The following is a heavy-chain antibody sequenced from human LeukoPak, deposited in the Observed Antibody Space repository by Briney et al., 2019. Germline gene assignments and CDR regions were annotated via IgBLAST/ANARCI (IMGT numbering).Heavy chain of an antibody. CDR1: GFTFSSYA. Sequence: PGGSLRLSCAASGFTFSSYAMSWVRQAPGKGLEWVSAISGSGGSTYYADSVKGRFTISRDNSKNTLYLQMNSLRAEDTAVYYCAKCRQGRRGYIHWFDPWGQGTLVTVSS. CDR2: ISGSGGST. D-gene: IGHD5-12*01. J-gene: IGHJ5*02. V-gene: IGHV3-23*01. CDR3: AKCRQGRRGYIHWFDP.